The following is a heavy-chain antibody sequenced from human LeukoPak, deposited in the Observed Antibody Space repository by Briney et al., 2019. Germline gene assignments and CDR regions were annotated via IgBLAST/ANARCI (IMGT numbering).Heavy chain of an antibody. D-gene: IGHD3-3*01. V-gene: IGHV3-21*01. CDR3: ARSSYYDFWSGPYGMDV. Sequence: GGSLRLSCVASGFTFSSYSMNWVRQAPGKGLEWVSSISSSSSYIYYADSVKGRFTISRDNAKNSLYLQMNSLRAEDTAVYYCARSSYYDFWSGPYGMDVWGQGTTVTVSS. CDR1: GFTFSSYS. CDR2: ISSSSSYI. J-gene: IGHJ6*02.